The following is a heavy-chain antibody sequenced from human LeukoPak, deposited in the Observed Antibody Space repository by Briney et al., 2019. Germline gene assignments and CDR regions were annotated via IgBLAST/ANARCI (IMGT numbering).Heavy chain of an antibody. CDR1: GYSFTSYW. CDR2: IYPGDSDT. V-gene: IGHV5-51*01. Sequence: GEPLKISCKGSGYSFTSYWIGWVRQMPGKGLEWMGIIYPGDSDTRSSPSFQGQVTISAYKSISTTYLQWSSLKASDTAMYYCVGAAVIHWAFDIWGQGKMVTVSS. J-gene: IGHJ3*02. CDR3: VGAAVIHWAFDI. D-gene: IGHD2-2*02.